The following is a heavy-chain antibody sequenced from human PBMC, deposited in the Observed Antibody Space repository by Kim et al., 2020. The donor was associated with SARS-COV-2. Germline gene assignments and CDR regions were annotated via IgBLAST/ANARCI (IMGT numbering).Heavy chain of an antibody. CDR3: ARDREGGSYPDY. V-gene: IGHV3-30*01. Sequence: YYADSVKGRFTISRDNSKNTLYLQMNSLRAEDTAVYYCARDREGGSYPDYWGQGTLVTVSS. J-gene: IGHJ4*02. D-gene: IGHD1-26*01.